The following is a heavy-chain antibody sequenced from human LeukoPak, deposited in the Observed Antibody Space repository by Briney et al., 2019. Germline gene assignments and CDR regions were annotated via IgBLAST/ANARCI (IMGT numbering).Heavy chain of an antibody. V-gene: IGHV1-18*01. J-gene: IGHJ4*02. CDR1: GYTFTSYG. D-gene: IGHD5-12*01. Sequence: ASVKVSCKASGYTFTSYGISWVRRAPGQGLEWMGWISAYNGNTNYAQKLQGRVTMTTDTSTSTAYMELRSLRSDDTAVYYCATLRYSGYDLGQWGQGTLVTVSS. CDR2: ISAYNGNT. CDR3: ATLRYSGYDLGQ.